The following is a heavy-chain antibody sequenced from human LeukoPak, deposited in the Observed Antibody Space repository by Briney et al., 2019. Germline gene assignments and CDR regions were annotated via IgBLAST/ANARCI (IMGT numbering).Heavy chain of an antibody. J-gene: IGHJ3*02. CDR2: ISSSGSTI. V-gene: IGHV3-11*04. D-gene: IGHD3-3*01. Sequence: GGSLRLSCAASGFTFSDYYMSWIRQAPGKGLEWVSYISSSGSTIYYADSVQGRFTISRDNAKNSLYLQMNSLRAEDTAVYYCARASYFWSGYGNDAFDIWGQGTMVTVSS. CDR1: GFTFSDYY. CDR3: ARASYFWSGYGNDAFDI.